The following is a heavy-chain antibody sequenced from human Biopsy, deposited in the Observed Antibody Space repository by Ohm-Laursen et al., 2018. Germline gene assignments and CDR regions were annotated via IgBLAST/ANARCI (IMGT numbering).Heavy chain of an antibody. V-gene: IGHV1-2*02. Sequence: ASVKASRKASSYTFTVYNIHWMRQAPGQGLEWLGYIYCKTGATNYAQKFQGTVTMTRDTSISTAYLALGSLRSADTAIYYCARDPLNGHKHFDYWGQGSLVTVSS. D-gene: IGHD2-8*01. CDR1: SYTFTVYN. CDR2: IYCKTGAT. J-gene: IGHJ4*02. CDR3: ARDPLNGHKHFDY.